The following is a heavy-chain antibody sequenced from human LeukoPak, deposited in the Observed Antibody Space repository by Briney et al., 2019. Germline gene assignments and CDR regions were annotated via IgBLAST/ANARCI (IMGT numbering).Heavy chain of an antibody. D-gene: IGHD3-22*01. Sequence: SVKVSCKASGYTFTSYAISWVRQAPGQGLEWMGGIIPIFGTANYAQKFQGRVTITADESTSTAYMELSSLRSEDTAVYYCARDTGYYDSSGYLDYWGQGTLVTVSS. CDR1: GYTFTSYA. J-gene: IGHJ4*02. CDR2: IIPIFGTA. V-gene: IGHV1-69*13. CDR3: ARDTGYYDSSGYLDY.